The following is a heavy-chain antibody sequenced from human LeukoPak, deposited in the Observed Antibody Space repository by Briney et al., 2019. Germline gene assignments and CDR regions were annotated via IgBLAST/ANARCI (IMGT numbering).Heavy chain of an antibody. D-gene: IGHD3/OR15-3a*01. J-gene: IGHJ4*02. Sequence: GGSLRLSCAASGFTFSDYPMHWVRQAPGKGLEWVAAISLDGSDKYYADSVNGRFTISRDNSKNTLSLQVNSLRAEDTAMYCCAKGYHLRTYVMSFGHRWGPGTLVTVSS. V-gene: IGHV3-30*18. CDR3: AKGYHLRTYVMSFGHR. CDR2: ISLDGSDK. CDR1: GFTFSDYP.